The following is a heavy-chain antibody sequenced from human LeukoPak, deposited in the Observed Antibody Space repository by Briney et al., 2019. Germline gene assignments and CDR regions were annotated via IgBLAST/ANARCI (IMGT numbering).Heavy chain of an antibody. CDR3: GRVTFYAFDI. J-gene: IGHJ3*02. CDR1: GNTFSSYF. V-gene: IGHV1-46*01. CDR2: ISPGGGST. D-gene: IGHD3-3*02. Sequence: ASVKVSCEASGNTFSSYFIHWVRQAPGQGLEWMGIISPGGGSTTYAQELQGRVTMTRDTSTSTVYMELSSLRSEDTAVYYCGRVTFYAFDIWGQGTMVTVSS.